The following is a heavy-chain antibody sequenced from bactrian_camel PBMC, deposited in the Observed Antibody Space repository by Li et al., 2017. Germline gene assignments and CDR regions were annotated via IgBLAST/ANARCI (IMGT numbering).Heavy chain of an antibody. CDR3: AASPVPTGGTYWCQKSAVSAFIG. J-gene: IGHJ4*01. CDR1: GYRYSTYC. D-gene: IGHD7*01. V-gene: IGHV3S53*01. Sequence: HVQLVESGGGSVQAGESLRLSCVVSGYRYSTYCMGWFRQVPGNEREPLASIDSDGRTSVADSVKGRFTISQDGAKNTLYLHMNNLKPEDTAMYHCAASPVPTGGTYWCQKSAVSAFIGWGQGTQVTVS. CDR2: IDSDGRT.